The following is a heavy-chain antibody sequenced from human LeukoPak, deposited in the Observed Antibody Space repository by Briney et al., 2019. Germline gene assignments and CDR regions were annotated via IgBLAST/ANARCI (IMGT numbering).Heavy chain of an antibody. Sequence: GGSQRLSCAVSGLTLSDVWMNWVRQAPGKGLEWVGRIRSKTAGGTTDFAAPVKGRFAIFRDDSENTVYLQMNSLTVEDTAVYYCSQGSGQYFHYWGQGTLVTVSP. CDR3: SQGSGQYFHY. J-gene: IGHJ4*02. V-gene: IGHV3-15*07. CDR2: IRSKTAGGTT. D-gene: IGHD2-15*01. CDR1: GLTLSDVW.